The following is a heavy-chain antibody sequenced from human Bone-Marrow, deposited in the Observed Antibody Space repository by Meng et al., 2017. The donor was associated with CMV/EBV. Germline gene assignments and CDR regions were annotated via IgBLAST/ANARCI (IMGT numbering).Heavy chain of an antibody. D-gene: IGHD1-26*01. CDR3: ARGVGESLGWEMGY. Sequence: GQLVCAGGGLVPPGGSLRLSCAASVFAFSNYWMHWVRQGPGKGLVWVSRISGDGRTTSYADSVKGRFTISRDNAKNTLYLQMNSLGVEDTAVYYCARGVGESLGWEMGYWGQGILVTVSS. V-gene: IGHV3-74*01. CDR2: ISGDGRTT. J-gene: IGHJ4*02. CDR1: VFAFSNYW.